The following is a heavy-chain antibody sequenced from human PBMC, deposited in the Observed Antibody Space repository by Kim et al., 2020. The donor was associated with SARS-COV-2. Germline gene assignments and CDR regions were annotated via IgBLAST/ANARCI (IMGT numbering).Heavy chain of an antibody. CDR3: ARRDSSGWSKEAKNAFDI. V-gene: IGHV4-4*08. J-gene: IGHJ3*02. Sequence: TSRVTISVDKSKNQFSLKLSSVTAADTAVYYCARRDSSGWSKEAKNAFDIWGQGTMVTVSS. D-gene: IGHD6-19*01.